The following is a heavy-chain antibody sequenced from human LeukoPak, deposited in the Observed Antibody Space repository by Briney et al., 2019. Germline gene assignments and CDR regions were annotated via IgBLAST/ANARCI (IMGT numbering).Heavy chain of an antibody. V-gene: IGHV3-23*01. D-gene: IGHD1-26*01. CDR1: GFTFSSYA. Sequence: GESLKISCAASGFTFSSYAMSWVRQAPGKGLEWVSAISGSGGSTYYADSVKGRFTISRDNSKNTLYLQMNSLRAEDTAVYYCAKDLIVEGASDCWGQGTLVTVSS. CDR3: AKDLIVEGASDC. J-gene: IGHJ4*02. CDR2: ISGSGGST.